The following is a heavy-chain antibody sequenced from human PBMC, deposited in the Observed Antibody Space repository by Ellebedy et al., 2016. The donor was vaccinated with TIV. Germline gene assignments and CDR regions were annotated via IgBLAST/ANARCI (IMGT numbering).Heavy chain of an antibody. J-gene: IGHJ4*02. D-gene: IGHD5-12*01. CDR3: VKDVAWDFDY. CDR1: GFTFSMYA. V-gene: IGHV3-64D*09. CDR2: FDNNGGSA. Sequence: GESLKISCSASGFTFSMYAMHWVRQAPGKGLEYVSSFDNNGGSASYSDSVRGRFTISRDNSKNTLYLQLSSLRAEDAAVYYCVKDVAWDFDYWGQGTLVTVSS.